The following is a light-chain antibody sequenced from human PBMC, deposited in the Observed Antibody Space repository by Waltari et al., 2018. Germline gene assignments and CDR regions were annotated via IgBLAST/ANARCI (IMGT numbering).Light chain of an antibody. Sequence: EIVMPQSPATLSVSPGERVTLSCRASQRISSYLAWYQQKPGQAPRLLIHDASTRATSIPARFGGSGSGTEFTLTISSLQSEDFAVYYCQQYDKWPLTFGGGTEVEIK. V-gene: IGKV3-15*01. CDR2: DAS. J-gene: IGKJ4*01. CDR1: QRISSY. CDR3: QQYDKWPLT.